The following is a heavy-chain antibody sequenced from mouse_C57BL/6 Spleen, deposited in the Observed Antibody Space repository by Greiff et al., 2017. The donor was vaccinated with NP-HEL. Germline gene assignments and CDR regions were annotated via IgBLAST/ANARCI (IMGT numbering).Heavy chain of an antibody. D-gene: IGHD2-4*01. CDR1: GFTFSNYW. CDR3: TRDYDYDAWFAY. Sequence: EVQLQESGGGLVQPGGSMKLSCVASGFTFSNYWMNWVRQSPEKGLEWVAQIRLKSDNYATHYAESVKGRFTISRDDSKSSVYLQMNNLRAEDTGIYYCTRDYDYDAWFAYWGQGTLVTVSA. J-gene: IGHJ3*01. V-gene: IGHV6-3*01. CDR2: IRLKSDNYAT.